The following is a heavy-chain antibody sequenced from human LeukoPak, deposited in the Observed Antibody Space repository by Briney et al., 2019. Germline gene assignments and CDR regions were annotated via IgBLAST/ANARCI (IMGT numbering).Heavy chain of an antibody. D-gene: IGHD3-22*01. CDR2: INTNSNST. V-gene: IGHV1-2*02. Sequence: ASVKVSCKASGYTFIDYYIHWVRQAPGQGLEWMGWINTNSNSTNYAQKFQGRVTLTWDTSISTVYMELSNMRSDDTAVYYCARDTAPYYLDGSGYYLDYWGQGTLVTVSS. J-gene: IGHJ4*02. CDR3: ARDTAPYYLDGSGYYLDY. CDR1: GYTFIDYY.